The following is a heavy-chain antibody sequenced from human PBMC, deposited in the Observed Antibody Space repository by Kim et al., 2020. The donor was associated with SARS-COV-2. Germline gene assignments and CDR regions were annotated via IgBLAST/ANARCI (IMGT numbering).Heavy chain of an antibody. CDR3: ARHESPLIRYFDWLSTPHDAFDI. D-gene: IGHD3-9*01. V-gene: IGHV4-59*08. Sequence: SETLSLTCTVSGGSISSYYWSWIRQPPGKGLEWIGYIYYSGSTNYNPSLKSRVTISVDTSKNQFSLKLSSVTAADTAVYYCARHESPLIRYFDWLSTPHDAFDIWGQGTMVTVSS. J-gene: IGHJ3*02. CDR2: IYYSGST. CDR1: GGSISSYY.